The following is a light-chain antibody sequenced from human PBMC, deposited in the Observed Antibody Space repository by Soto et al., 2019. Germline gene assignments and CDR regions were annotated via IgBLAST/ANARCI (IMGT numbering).Light chain of an antibody. CDR3: QQYNGYPLT. CDR1: QTLRTW. J-gene: IGKJ4*01. CDR2: DVS. V-gene: IGKV1-5*01. Sequence: DIQMTQSPSTLSASVGDRVTITCRASQTLRTWLAWYQQKPGKAPKLLIYDVSILQSGVPSRFSGSGSGTEFTLNISSLQPDDFATYYCQQYNGYPLTFGGGTKVEFK.